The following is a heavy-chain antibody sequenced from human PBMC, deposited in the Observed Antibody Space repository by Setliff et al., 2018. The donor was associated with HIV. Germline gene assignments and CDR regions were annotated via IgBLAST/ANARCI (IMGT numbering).Heavy chain of an antibody. J-gene: IGHJ2*01. CDR3: ARLRPGWYFDL. CDR2: IFYSGST. CDR1: GGSISSSY. Sequence: KASETLSLTCTVSGGSISSSYWSWIRQPPGKGLEWMGYIFYSGSTNYNPSLKSRVTISVDTSKNQFSLKLSSATAADTAVYYCARLRPGWYFDLWGRGTLVTVSS. V-gene: IGHV4-59*08.